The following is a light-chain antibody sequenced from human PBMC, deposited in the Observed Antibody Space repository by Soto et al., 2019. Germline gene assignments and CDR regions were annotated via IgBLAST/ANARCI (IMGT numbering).Light chain of an antibody. CDR2: DAS. CDR1: QISRTS. Sequence: EVVLTQSPATLSLSPGERATLSGRSSQISRTSLACYQQKPGQAPRLVIFDASNRANGVPARFGGSGSGXDFTITIKRLEPEDFEVYYCKKRNVWPPINFGQGTRLEIK. J-gene: IGKJ5*01. V-gene: IGKV3-11*01. CDR3: KKRNVWPPIN.